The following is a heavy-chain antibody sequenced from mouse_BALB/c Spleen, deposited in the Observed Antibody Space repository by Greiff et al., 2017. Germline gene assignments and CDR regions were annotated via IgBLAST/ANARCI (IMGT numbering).Heavy chain of an antibody. Sequence: EVKLVESGGGLVKPGGSLKLSCAASGFTFSSYAMSWVRQTPEKRLEWVASISSGGSTYYPDSVKGRFTISRDNARNILYLQMSSLRSEDTAMYYCAKGHRYYLDYGGQGTTLTVSS. D-gene: IGHD2-14*01. CDR3: AKGHRYYLDY. J-gene: IGHJ2*01. CDR1: GFTFSSYA. V-gene: IGHV5-6-5*01. CDR2: ISSGGST.